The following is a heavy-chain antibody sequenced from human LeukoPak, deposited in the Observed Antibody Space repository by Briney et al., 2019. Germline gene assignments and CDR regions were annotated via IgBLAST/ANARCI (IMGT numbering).Heavy chain of an antibody. CDR1: GGFNSRHY. V-gene: IGHV4-59*11. J-gene: IGHJ4*02. Sequence: PSETLSLACSVSGGFNSRHYWSWVRQPLGKGLEWLGHIFYSGHSNYNASLTSRIRTSVDTSKALFSLELASVIAADTAVYYCARIDPLGFFDQWGPGILVTVSS. D-gene: IGHD6-25*01. CDR2: IFYSGHS. CDR3: ARIDPLGFFDQ.